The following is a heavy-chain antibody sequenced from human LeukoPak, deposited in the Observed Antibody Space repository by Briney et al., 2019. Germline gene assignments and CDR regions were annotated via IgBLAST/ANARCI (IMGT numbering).Heavy chain of an antibody. J-gene: IGHJ4*02. CDR2: ISGSSTYI. V-gene: IGHV3-21*01. CDR3: ARGSEWSSGVSDY. CDR1: GFTFSTYS. Sequence: TGGSLRLSCVASGFTFSTYSMNWVRQAPGKGLEWVSSISGSSTYIYYADSVKGRFTISRDNAKNSLYLQMNSLRAEDTAVYYCARGSEWSSGVSDYWGQGTLVTVSS. D-gene: IGHD3-3*01.